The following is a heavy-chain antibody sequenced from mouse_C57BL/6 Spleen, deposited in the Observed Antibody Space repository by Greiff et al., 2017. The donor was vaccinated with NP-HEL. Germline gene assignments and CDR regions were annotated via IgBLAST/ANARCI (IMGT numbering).Heavy chain of an antibody. V-gene: IGHV14-1*01. CDR2: IDPEDGDT. CDR3: TTEEGDSSGLFAY. D-gene: IGHD3-2*02. CDR1: GFNIKDYY. J-gene: IGHJ3*01. Sequence: DVKLQESGAELVRPGASVKLSCTASGFNIKDYYMHWVKQRPEQGLEWIGRIDPEDGDTEYAPKFQGKATMTADTSSNTAYLQLSSLTSEDTAVYYCTTEEGDSSGLFAYWGQGTLVTVSA.